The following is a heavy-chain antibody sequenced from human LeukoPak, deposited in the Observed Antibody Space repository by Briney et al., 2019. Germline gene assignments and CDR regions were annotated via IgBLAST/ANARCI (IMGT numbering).Heavy chain of an antibody. J-gene: IGHJ4*02. CDR2: IKQDGSEK. D-gene: IGHD6-19*01. Sequence: GGSLRLSCAASGFTFSSYWMSWVRQAPGKGLEWVANIKQDGSEKYYVDSVKGRFTISRDNAKNSLYLQMNSLRAEDTALYYCAKGVPSNSGWYPWDYWGQGTLVTVSS. CDR1: GFTFSSYW. V-gene: IGHV3-7*03. CDR3: AKGVPSNSGWYPWDY.